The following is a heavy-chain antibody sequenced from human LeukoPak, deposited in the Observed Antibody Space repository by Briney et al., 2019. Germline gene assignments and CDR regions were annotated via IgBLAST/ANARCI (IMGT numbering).Heavy chain of an antibody. CDR1: GYTFTSYD. CDR3: ARPGEHSSSWSDYFQH. J-gene: IGHJ1*01. D-gene: IGHD6-13*01. V-gene: IGHV1-8*01. CDR2: MNPNSGNT. Sequence: ASVKVSCKASGYTFTSYDINWVRQATGQGLEWMGWMNPNSGNTGYAQKFQGRVTMTRNTSISTAYMELSSLRSEDTAVYYCARPGEHSSSWSDYFQHWGQGTLVTVSS.